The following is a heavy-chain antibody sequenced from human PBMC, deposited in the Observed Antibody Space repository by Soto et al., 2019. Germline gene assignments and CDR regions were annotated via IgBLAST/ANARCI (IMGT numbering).Heavy chain of an antibody. D-gene: IGHD2-15*01. CDR3: AKPESTKQGGFDV. Sequence: PRGALRLSCAAPGFTFTTYAIHWVRQAPGKGLEWVAVISYDGHNEDYADSVKGRFTISRDNFKNTLSLQMNSLRPEDTAVYYCAKPESTKQGGFDVWGQGTMVTVSS. CDR1: GFTFTTYA. V-gene: IGHV3-30-3*02. CDR2: ISYDGHNE. J-gene: IGHJ3*01.